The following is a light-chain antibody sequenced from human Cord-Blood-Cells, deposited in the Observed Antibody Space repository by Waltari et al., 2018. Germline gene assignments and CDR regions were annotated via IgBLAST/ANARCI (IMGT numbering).Light chain of an antibody. V-gene: IGLV6-57*03. CDR2: ADN. J-gene: IGLJ3*02. CDR1: SGSIASNY. Sequence: NFMLTQPHSVSESPGKTVTISCTRSSGSIASNYVQWYQQRPGSAPTTVIYADNQRPSGVPDRFSGSIDSSSNSASLTISGLKTEDEAGYYCQSYDSSNQVFGGGTKLTVL. CDR3: QSYDSSNQV.